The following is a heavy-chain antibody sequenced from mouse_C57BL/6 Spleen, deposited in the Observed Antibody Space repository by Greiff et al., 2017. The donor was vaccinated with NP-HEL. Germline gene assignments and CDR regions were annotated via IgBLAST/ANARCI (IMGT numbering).Heavy chain of an antibody. J-gene: IGHJ1*03. CDR2: SRNKANDYTT. V-gene: IGHV7-1*01. Sequence: EVKVVESGGGLVQSGRSLRLSCATSGFTFSDFYMEWVRQAPGKGLEWIAASRNKANDYTTEYSASVKGRFIVSRDTSQSILYLQMNALRAEDTAIYYCARDADNSWYFDVWGTGTTVTVSS. D-gene: IGHD1-3*01. CDR1: GFTFSDFY. CDR3: ARDADNSWYFDV.